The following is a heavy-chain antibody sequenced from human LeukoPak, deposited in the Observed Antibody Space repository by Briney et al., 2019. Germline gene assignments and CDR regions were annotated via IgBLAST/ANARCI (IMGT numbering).Heavy chain of an antibody. CDR2: IYYSGGT. J-gene: IGHJ4*02. CDR1: GGSISSSSYY. Sequence: SETLSLTCTVFGGSISSSSYYWGWIRQPPGKGLEWIGSIYYSGGTYYNPSLKSRVTISVDTSKNQFSLKLSSVTAADTAVYYCARTQRSTMIDYWGQGTLVTVSS. D-gene: IGHD3-22*01. CDR3: ARTQRSTMIDY. V-gene: IGHV4-39*07.